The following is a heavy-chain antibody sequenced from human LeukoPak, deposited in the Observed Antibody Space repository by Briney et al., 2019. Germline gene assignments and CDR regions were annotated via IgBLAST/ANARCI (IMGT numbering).Heavy chain of an antibody. CDR3: ASLFTMVRGVFDY. CDR1: GYTFTSYG. Sequence: ASVKVSCKASGYTFTSYGISWVRQAPGQGLEWMGWISAYNGNTNYAQKLQGRVTITTDESTSTAYMELSSLRSEDTAVYYCASLFTMVRGVFDYWGQGTLVTVSS. J-gene: IGHJ4*02. CDR2: ISAYNGNT. D-gene: IGHD3-10*01. V-gene: IGHV1-18*01.